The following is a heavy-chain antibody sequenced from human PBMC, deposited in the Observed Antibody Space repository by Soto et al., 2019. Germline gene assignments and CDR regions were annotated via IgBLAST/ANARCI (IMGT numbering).Heavy chain of an antibody. CDR2: IKQDGYEP. CDR3: SAWFTAKANY. Sequence: GGSLRLSCAASGFTFSTYWMSWVRQAPGKGLEWVAHIKQDGYEPYYVDSVKGRFTISRDNTKDSLFLQMNSLRADDTAVYYCSAWFTAKANYWGQGTLVTVSS. CDR1: GFTFSTYW. J-gene: IGHJ4*02. D-gene: IGHD6-19*01. V-gene: IGHV3-7*01.